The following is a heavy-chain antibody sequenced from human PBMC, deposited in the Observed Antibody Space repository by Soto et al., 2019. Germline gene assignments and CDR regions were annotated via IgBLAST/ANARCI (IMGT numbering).Heavy chain of an antibody. CDR1: GGTFSSYA. J-gene: IGHJ4*02. Sequence: SVKVSCKASGGTFSSYAISWVRQAPGQGLEWMGGIIPIFGTANYAQKFQGRVTITADESTSTAYMELSSLRSEDTAVYYCARDMGEMATITSGHWGQGTLVTVSS. D-gene: IGHD5-12*01. CDR3: ARDMGEMATITSGH. CDR2: IIPIFGTA. V-gene: IGHV1-69*13.